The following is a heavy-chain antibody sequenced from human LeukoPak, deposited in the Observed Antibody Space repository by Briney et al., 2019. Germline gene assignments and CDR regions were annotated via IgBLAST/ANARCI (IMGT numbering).Heavy chain of an antibody. D-gene: IGHD4-23*01. CDR3: ARDRRYGVKRNWFDP. CDR2: ISDYNGHT. CDR1: GYTFTSHS. J-gene: IGHJ5*02. Sequence: ASVKVSCKASGYTFTSHSINWVRQAPGQGLEWMGWISDYNGHTNFAQRFQGRVTMTMDSSTSTSYMELTGLRSDDTAVYYCARDRRYGVKRNWFDPWGQGTLVTVSS. V-gene: IGHV1-18*01.